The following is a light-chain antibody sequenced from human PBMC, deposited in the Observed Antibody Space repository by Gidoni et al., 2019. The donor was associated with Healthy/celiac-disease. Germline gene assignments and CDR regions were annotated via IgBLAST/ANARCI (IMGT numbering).Light chain of an antibody. Sequence: DIVMTQSPATLSVSPGERATLSCRASQSVSSNLAWYQQNPGQAPRLLIYGASTRATGIPARFSGSGSGTEFTLTISSLQSEDFAVYYCQQYNKWLRTFGQGTKLEIK. CDR2: GAS. CDR3: QQYNKWLRT. J-gene: IGKJ2*01. CDR1: QSVSSN. V-gene: IGKV3-15*01.